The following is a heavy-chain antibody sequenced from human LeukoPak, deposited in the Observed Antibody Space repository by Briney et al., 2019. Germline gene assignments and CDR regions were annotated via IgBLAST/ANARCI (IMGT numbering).Heavy chain of an antibody. CDR3: AGASSSLAFRDWFDP. CDR2: ISSSGSTI. V-gene: IGHV3-11*04. D-gene: IGHD6-6*01. J-gene: IGHJ5*02. CDR1: GFTFSDYY. Sequence: GGSLRLSCAASGFTFSDYYMSRIRQAPGKGLEWVSYISSSGSTIYYADSVKGRFTISRDNAKNSLYLQMNSLRAEDTAVYYCAGASSSLAFRDWFDPWGQGTLVTVSS.